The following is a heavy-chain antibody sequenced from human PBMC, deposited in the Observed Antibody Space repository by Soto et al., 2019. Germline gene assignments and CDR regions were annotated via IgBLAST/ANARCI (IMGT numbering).Heavy chain of an antibody. Sequence: PSETLSLTCTVSGGSISSGDYYWSWIRQPPGKGLEWIGYIYYSGSTYYNPSLKSRVTISVDTSKNQFSLKLSSVTAADTAVYYCARVELHTIGVGYWGQGTLVTVSS. CDR1: GGSISSGDYY. J-gene: IGHJ4*02. CDR2: IYYSGST. CDR3: ARVELHTIGVGY. D-gene: IGHD3-16*01. V-gene: IGHV4-30-4*01.